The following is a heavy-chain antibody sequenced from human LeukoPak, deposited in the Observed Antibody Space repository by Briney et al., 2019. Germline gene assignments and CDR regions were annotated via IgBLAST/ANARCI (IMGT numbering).Heavy chain of an antibody. J-gene: IGHJ4*02. CDR1: GFTFSNYA. D-gene: IGHD2-21*02. CDR3: AKDFVVVPGNVNYFDY. V-gene: IGHV3-23*01. CDR2: ISGSGDNT. Sequence: PGGTLRLSCAASGFTFSNYAMSWVRQAPGKGLKWVSAISGSGDNTYYADSVKGRFTVSRDNSKNTLYVQMKSLRAEDTAVYYCAKDFVVVPGNVNYFDYWGQGTLVTVSS.